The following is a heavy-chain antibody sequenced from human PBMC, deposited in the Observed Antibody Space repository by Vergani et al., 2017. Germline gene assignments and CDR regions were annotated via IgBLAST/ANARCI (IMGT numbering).Heavy chain of an antibody. D-gene: IGHD3-10*01. CDR1: DSSIMTNPY. V-gene: IGHV4-38-2*01. Sequence: QVQLQESGPGLVKPSETLTLTCDVSDSSIMTNPYWGWFRQSPGKGLEWIGCIHHSGDTHYNSSLKSRVSISIVSSSKFSLSLTSVTAADTALYYCARHRGSGGFFPSSYFYGMDVWDHGTTVTVSS. J-gene: IGHJ6*02. CDR2: IHHSGDT. CDR3: ARHRGSGGFFPSSYFYGMDV.